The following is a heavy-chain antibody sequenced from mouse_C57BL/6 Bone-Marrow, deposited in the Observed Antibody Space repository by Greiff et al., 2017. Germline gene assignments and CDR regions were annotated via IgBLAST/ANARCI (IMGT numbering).Heavy chain of an antibody. V-gene: IGHV1-50*01. J-gene: IGHJ1*03. CDR2: IDPSDSYT. CDR1: GYTFTSYW. Sequence: QVQLLQPGAELVKPGASVKLSCKASGYTFTSYWMQWVKQRPGQGLEWIGEIDPSDSYTNYNQKFKGKATLTVDPSSSTAYMQLSSLTSEDSAVYYCATCTTGEEEWDVWGTGTTVTVSS. CDR3: ATCTTGEEEWDV. D-gene: IGHD1-1*01.